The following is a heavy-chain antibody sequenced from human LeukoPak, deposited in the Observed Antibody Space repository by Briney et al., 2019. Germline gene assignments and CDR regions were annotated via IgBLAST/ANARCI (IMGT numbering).Heavy chain of an antibody. CDR1: GLTFSTYS. V-gene: IGHV3-23*01. CDR3: AKDVAPDSGWDLDY. Sequence: GGSLRLSCAVSGLTFSTYSMTWVRQGPGKGLEWVSSIYNNGAKIFYADSVKGRFTISRDNSKNMLYLQMNSLRVEDTAGYYCAKDVAPDSGWDLDYWGQGTLVTVSS. J-gene: IGHJ4*02. D-gene: IGHD6-19*01. CDR2: IYNNGAKI.